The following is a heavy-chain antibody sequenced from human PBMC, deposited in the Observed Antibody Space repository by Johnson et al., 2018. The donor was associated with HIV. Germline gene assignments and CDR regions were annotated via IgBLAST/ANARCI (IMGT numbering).Heavy chain of an antibody. CDR1: GFTFSSYA. CDR3: ARDWDAYGAFDI. D-gene: IGHD1-26*01. V-gene: IGHV3-30*04. J-gene: IGHJ3*02. Sequence: QVQLVESGGGVVQPGRSLRLSCAASGFTFSSYAMHWVRQAPGKGLEWVAVISYDGSNKYYADSVKGRFTISRDNSKNTLYLQMNSLRAEDTAVYYCARDWDAYGAFDIWGQGTMVTVSS. CDR2: ISYDGSNK.